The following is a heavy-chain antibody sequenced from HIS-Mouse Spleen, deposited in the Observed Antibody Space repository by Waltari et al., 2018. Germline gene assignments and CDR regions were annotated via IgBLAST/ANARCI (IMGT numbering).Heavy chain of an antibody. CDR1: GYSFISYR. D-gene: IGHD2-2*01. CDR3: ARQYSCTSRWDFQH. Sequence: EVQLVQSGAEVKKPGESLKISCKGSGYSFISYRIGLVRQMPGKGLERMGISNPGESDTSYSPSCQGQVTISADKSISTADLQWCSLKASDTAMYYCARQYSCTSRWDFQHWGQGTLVTVSS. J-gene: IGHJ1*01. V-gene: IGHV5-51*01. CDR2: SNPGESDT.